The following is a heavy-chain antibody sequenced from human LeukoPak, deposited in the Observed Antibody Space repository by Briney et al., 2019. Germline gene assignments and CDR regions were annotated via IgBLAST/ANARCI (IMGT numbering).Heavy chain of an antibody. D-gene: IGHD3-22*01. CDR3: ARAPSEIGGYYPEYFRH. J-gene: IGHJ1*01. Sequence: TGGSLRLSCAASGFTFSTYWMHWVRQAPGKGLVWVSRIKIDGSTNYADPVKGRFTISRDNAKNTVSLQMNSLRPEDTGVYYCARAPSEIGGYYPEYFRHWGQGTLVTVSS. CDR2: IKIDGST. V-gene: IGHV3-74*01. CDR1: GFTFSTYW.